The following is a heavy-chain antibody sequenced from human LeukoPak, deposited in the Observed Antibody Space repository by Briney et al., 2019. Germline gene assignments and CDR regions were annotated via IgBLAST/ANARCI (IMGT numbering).Heavy chain of an antibody. V-gene: IGHV1-2*02. CDR1: GYTFTDYS. Sequence: GASVNVSCKASGYTFTDYSLRWMRQAPGQGLEWMGWINPNSGDTNFAQKFQGRVTMTRDTSVRTAYMELTSLTSDDTAVYYCAFLATAAGVNHWGQGTLVTVSS. J-gene: IGHJ5*02. CDR3: AFLATAAGVNH. D-gene: IGHD6-13*01. CDR2: INPNSGDT.